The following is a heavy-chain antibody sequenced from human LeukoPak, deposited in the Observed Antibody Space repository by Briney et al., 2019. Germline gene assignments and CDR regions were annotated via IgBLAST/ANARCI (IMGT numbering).Heavy chain of an antibody. V-gene: IGHV4-61*02. CDR1: GGSISSGSYY. Sequence: SETLSLTCTVSGGSISSGSYYWSWIRQPAGKGLEWIGRIYTSGSTNYNPSLKSRVTISVDTSKNQFSLKLSSVTAADTAVYYCAREVVVVPGYFDYWGQGTLVTVSS. CDR3: AREVVVVPGYFDY. J-gene: IGHJ4*02. CDR2: IYTSGST. D-gene: IGHD2-2*01.